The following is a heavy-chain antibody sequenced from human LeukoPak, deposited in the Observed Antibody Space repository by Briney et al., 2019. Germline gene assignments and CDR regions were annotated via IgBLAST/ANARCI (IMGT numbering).Heavy chain of an antibody. CDR2: IETGSTPI. Sequence: GGSLRLSSAASGFTFSSNSMTWVRQAPGKGLEWVSYIETGSTPIYYADSVKGRFTVSRDNAKNSLYLQMNSLRAEDTAVYYCARGGSGWFYYWGQGTLVTVSS. V-gene: IGHV3-48*01. D-gene: IGHD6-25*01. CDR3: ARGGSGWFYY. J-gene: IGHJ4*02. CDR1: GFTFSSNS.